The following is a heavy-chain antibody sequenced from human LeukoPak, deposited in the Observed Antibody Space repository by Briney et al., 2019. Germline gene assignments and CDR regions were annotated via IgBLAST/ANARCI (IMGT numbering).Heavy chain of an antibody. J-gene: IGHJ6*02. D-gene: IGHD3-3*01. CDR2: INHSGST. V-gene: IGHV4-34*01. CDR3: ARAVLGVRFLEWLPSRYYGMDV. CDR1: GGSFSGYY. Sequence: SETLSLTCAVYGGSFSGYYWSWIRQPPGKGLEWIGEINHSGSTNYNPSLKSRATISVDTSKNQFSLKLSSVTAADTAVYYCARAVLGVRFLEWLPSRYYGMDVWGQGTTVTVSS.